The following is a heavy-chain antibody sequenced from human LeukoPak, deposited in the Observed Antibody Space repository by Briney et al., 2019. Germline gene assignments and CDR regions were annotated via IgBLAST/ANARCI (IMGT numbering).Heavy chain of an antibody. D-gene: IGHD3-3*01. CDR2: IYYSGST. V-gene: IGHV4-39*01. CDR3: ASAYYDFWSGYYYRWFDP. J-gene: IGHJ5*02. Sequence: PSETLSLTCTVSGGSISSSSYYWGWIRQPPGKGLEWIGSIYYSGSTYYNPSLKSRVTISVDTSKNQFSLKLSSVTAADTAVYYCASAYYDFWSGYYYRWFDPWGQGTLVTVSS. CDR1: GGSISSSSYY.